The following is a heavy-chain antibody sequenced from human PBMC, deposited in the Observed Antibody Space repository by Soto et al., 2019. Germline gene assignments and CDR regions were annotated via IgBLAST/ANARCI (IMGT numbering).Heavy chain of an antibody. V-gene: IGHV4-59*01. J-gene: IGHJ1*01. CDR3: ARLGHVYYYDSSGYREYFQH. CDR2: IYYSGST. Sequence: SETLSLPCTGSGGSISSYYWIWIRQPPGKGQEWIGYIYYSGSTNYNPSLKSRVTISVDTSKNQFSLKLSSVTAADTAVYYCARLGHVYYYDSSGYREYFQHWGQGTLVTVS. D-gene: IGHD3-22*01. CDR1: GGSISSYY.